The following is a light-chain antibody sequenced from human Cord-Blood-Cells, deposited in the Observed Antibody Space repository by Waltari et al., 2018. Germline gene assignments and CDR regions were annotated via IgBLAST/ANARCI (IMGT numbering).Light chain of an antibody. V-gene: IGLV2-23*02. CDR2: EVS. Sequence: QSALTQPASVSGSPGQPITISCTGTSSDAGSHNLVSWYQQHPGKAPKLLIYEVSKRPSGVSNRFSGSKSGNTASLTISGLQAEDEADYYCCSYAGSSTFVVFGGGTKLTVL. J-gene: IGLJ2*01. CDR1: SSDAGSHNL. CDR3: CSYAGSSTFVV.